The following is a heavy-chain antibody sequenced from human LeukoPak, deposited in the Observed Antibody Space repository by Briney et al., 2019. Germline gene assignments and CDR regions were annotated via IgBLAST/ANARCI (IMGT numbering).Heavy chain of an antibody. Sequence: GGSLRLSCAASGFAFSTYGMSWVRQAPGKGLEWVSAISGSGSNTYYADSVKGRFTISRDNSKNTLYLQMNSLRAEDTAIYYCAKDRAWGFDYWGQGTLVTVSS. CDR3: AKDRAWGFDY. D-gene: IGHD7-27*01. CDR2: ISGSGSNT. V-gene: IGHV3-23*01. CDR1: GFAFSTYG. J-gene: IGHJ4*02.